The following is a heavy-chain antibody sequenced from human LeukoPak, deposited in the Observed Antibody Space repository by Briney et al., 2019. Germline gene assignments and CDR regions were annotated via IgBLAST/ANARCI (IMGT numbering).Heavy chain of an antibody. CDR2: TYYRSKWYN. CDR1: GDSVSSNSAA. D-gene: IGHD3-22*01. V-gene: IGHV6-1*01. CDR3: ATTDSSGSLWFDP. J-gene: IGHJ5*02. Sequence: SQTLSLTCAISGDSVSSNSAAWNWVRQSPTRGLEWLGRTYYRSKWYNDYAISVKGRITINPDTSKNQFSLQLNSVTPEDTAVYYCATTDSSGSLWFDPWGQGILVTVSS.